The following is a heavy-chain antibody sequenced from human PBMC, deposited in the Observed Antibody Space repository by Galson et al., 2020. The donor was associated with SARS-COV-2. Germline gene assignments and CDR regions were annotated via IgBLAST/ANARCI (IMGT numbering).Heavy chain of an antibody. D-gene: IGHD5-12*01. CDR1: GFTFDDYG. CDR2: INWNGGST. Sequence: GESLKISCAASGFTFDDYGMSWVRQAPGKGLEWVSGINWNGGSTGYADSVKSRFTISRDNAKNSLYLQMNSLRAEDTALYHCARVRDGYLDAFDIWGQGTMVTVSS. V-gene: IGHV3-20*01. J-gene: IGHJ3*02. CDR3: ARVRDGYLDAFDI.